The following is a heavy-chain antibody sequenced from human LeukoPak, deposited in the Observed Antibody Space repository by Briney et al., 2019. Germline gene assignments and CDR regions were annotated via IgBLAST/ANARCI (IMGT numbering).Heavy chain of an antibody. J-gene: IGHJ4*02. D-gene: IGHD3-22*01. Sequence: PGGSLRLSCAASGFTFSSYAMSWARQAPGKGLEWVSAISGSGGSTYYADSVKGRFTISRDNSKNTLYLQMNSLRAEDTAVYYCAKDAQYYYDSSGYYYGGFDYWGQGTLVTVSS. V-gene: IGHV3-23*01. CDR1: GFTFSSYA. CDR3: AKDAQYYYDSSGYYYGGFDY. CDR2: ISGSGGST.